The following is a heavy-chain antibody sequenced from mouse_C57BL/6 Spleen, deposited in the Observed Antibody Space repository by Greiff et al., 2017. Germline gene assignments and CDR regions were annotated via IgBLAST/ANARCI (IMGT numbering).Heavy chain of an antibody. CDR2: IYPGDGDT. J-gene: IGHJ3*01. V-gene: IGHV1-80*01. Sequence: VQLQQSGAELVKPGASVKISCKASGYAFSSYWMNWVKQRPGKGLEWIGQIYPGDGDTNYNGKFKGKATLTSDTSSSTAYMQLSSLTSEESEICVCARGELGRGFAYWGQGTLVTVSA. CDR1: GYAFSSYW. D-gene: IGHD4-1*01. CDR3: ARGELGRGFAY.